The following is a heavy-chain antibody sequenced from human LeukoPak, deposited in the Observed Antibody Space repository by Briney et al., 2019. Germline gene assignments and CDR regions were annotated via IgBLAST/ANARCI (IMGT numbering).Heavy chain of an antibody. V-gene: IGHV1-2*02. Sequence: ASVKVSCKASGYTFTGYYMHWVRQAPGQGLEWMGWINPNGGGTNYAQTFQGRVTMTRDASISTASMELSRRRSDDTAVYYCARPNYYDSSGYYDGDYWGQGTLVTVSS. CDR1: GYTFTGYY. CDR2: INPNGGGT. J-gene: IGHJ4*02. D-gene: IGHD3-22*01. CDR3: ARPNYYDSSGYYDGDY.